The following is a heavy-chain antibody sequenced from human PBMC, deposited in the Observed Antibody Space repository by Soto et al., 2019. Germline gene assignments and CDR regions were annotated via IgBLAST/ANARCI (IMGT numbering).Heavy chain of an antibody. CDR3: ARALVGYYDFWSGYLGWFDP. CDR2: INQSGST. Sequence: SETLSLTCAVSSGTISSSNWWTWVRQPPGKGLEWIGEINQSGSTNYNPSLKSRVTISVDTSKNQFFLKLSSVTAADTAVYYCARALVGYYDFWSGYLGWFDPWGQGTLVTVSS. CDR1: SGTISSSNW. V-gene: IGHV4-4*02. J-gene: IGHJ5*02. D-gene: IGHD3-3*01.